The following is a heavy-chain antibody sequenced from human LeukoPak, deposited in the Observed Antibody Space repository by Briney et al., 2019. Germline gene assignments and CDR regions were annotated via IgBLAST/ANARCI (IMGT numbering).Heavy chain of an antibody. D-gene: IGHD4-17*01. CDR3: TTDPPQTTVTTY. V-gene: IGHV3-15*01. Sequence: GGSLTLSCAASGFTFSNAWMSWVRQAPGKGLEWVGRIKTKTNGGAADYAAPVKGRFTISRDDSKNTLYLQMNSLKTEDTAVYYCTTDPPQTTVTTYWGQGTLVTVSS. CDR2: IKTKTNGGAA. CDR1: GFTFSNAW. J-gene: IGHJ4*02.